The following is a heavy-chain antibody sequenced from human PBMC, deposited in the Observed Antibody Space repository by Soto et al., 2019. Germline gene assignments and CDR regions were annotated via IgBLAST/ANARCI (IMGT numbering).Heavy chain of an antibody. CDR3: ARDGTGGYSSGLDY. D-gene: IGHD6-19*01. Sequence: SETLSLTCTVSGGSISSSSYYWGWIRQPPGKGLEWIGSIYYSGSTYYNPSLKSRVTISVDTSKNQFSLKLSSVTAADTAVYYCARDGTGGYSSGLDYWGQGTLVTVSS. CDR1: GGSISSSSYY. V-gene: IGHV4-39*02. J-gene: IGHJ4*02. CDR2: IYYSGST.